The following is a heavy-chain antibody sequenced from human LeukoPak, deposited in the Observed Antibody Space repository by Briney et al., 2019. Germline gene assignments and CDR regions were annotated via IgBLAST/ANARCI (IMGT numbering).Heavy chain of an antibody. CDR2: IHYTGST. CDR1: GDSTSSSSYY. V-gene: IGHV4-39*01. Sequence: PSETLSLTCTVSGDSTSSSSYYWVWLRQPPGKGLEWIATIHYTGSTYYNPSLKSRVTISVDTSKNQFSLKLSSVTAADTAMYYCARYWGPYDNSGAYFDYWGQGTLVTVSS. D-gene: IGHD3-22*01. J-gene: IGHJ4*02. CDR3: ARYWGPYDNSGAYFDY.